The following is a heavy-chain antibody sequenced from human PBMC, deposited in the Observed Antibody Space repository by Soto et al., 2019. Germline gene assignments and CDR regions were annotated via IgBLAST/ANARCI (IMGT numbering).Heavy chain of an antibody. V-gene: IGHV1-18*01. CDR3: ARGRYGDY. CDR1: GYTFTSYG. D-gene: IGHD1-26*01. J-gene: IGHJ4*02. CDR2: ISAHNGNT. Sequence: QVHLVQSGAEVKKPGASVKVSCKGSGYTFTSYGIPWVRQAPGQGLEWTGWISAHNGNTDYAQKLPGRVTVTRDTSSSTAYMELRSLRSDDTAVYYCARGRYGDYWGQGALVTVSS.